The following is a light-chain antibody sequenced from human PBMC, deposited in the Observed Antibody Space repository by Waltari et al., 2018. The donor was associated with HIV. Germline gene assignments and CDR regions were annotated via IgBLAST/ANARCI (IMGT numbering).Light chain of an antibody. V-gene: IGLV1-51*01. Sequence: QSVLTQPPSVSAAPGQKVTITCSGSSSNIGKNFVSWYNQLPGTAPKLFIYNNNKRPSWIPDRFSGSKSGTSATLGITGLQTGDEADYYCGTWDSSLSGVVFGGGTKLTVL. J-gene: IGLJ3*02. CDR3: GTWDSSLSGVV. CDR1: SSNIGKNF. CDR2: NNN.